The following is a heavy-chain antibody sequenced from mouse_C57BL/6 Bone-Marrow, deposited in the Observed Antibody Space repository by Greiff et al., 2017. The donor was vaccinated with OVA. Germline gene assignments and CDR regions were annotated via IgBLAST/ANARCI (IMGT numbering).Heavy chain of an antibody. Sequence: VQLQQSGAELVKPGASVKLSCKASGYTFTEYTIHWVKQRPGQGLEWIGWFYPGSGSIKYNEKFKDKATLTAAKSSSTVYMELIRLTSEDSAVYVCARPEIDGNYAYGDWGKGTTLTVAS. V-gene: IGHV1-62-2*01. D-gene: IGHD2-1*01. CDR2: FYPGSGSI. CDR3: ARPEIDGNYAYGD. J-gene: IGHJ2*01. CDR1: GYTFTEYT.